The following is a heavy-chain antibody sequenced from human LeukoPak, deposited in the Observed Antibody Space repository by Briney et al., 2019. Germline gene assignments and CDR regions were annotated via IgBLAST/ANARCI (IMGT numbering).Heavy chain of an antibody. J-gene: IGHJ4*02. CDR3: ARGPSYGSRTDYFDY. Sequence: GGSLRLSCAASGYTFSSYNMNWVRQALGKGLEWVSSISSSSRYIFYADSVKGRFTISRDNAMNSVYLQMNSLRVEDTAVYYCARGPSYGSRTDYFDYWGQGTLVTVSS. V-gene: IGHV3-21*01. CDR2: ISSSSRYI. CDR1: GYTFSSYN. D-gene: IGHD3-10*01.